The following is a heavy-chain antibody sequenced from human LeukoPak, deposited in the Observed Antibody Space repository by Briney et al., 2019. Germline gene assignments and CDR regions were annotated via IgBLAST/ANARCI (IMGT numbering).Heavy chain of an antibody. CDR2: IWYDGSNK. J-gene: IGHJ4*02. CDR3: VRDLYYYYDSSGYGSPNDY. CDR1: GFTFSSYG. V-gene: IGHV3-33*01. D-gene: IGHD3-22*01. Sequence: PGRSLRLSCAASGFTFSSYGMHWVRQAPGKGLEWVAVIWYDGSNKYYADSVKGRFTISRDNSKNTLYLQMNSLRAEDTAVYYCVRDLYYYYDSSGYGSPNDYWGQGTLVTVSS.